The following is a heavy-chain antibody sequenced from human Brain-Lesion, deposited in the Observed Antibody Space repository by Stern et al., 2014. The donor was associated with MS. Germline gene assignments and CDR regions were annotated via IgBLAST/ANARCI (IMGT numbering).Heavy chain of an antibody. Sequence: VQLEESGAEVKKPGASVQVSCKASGYTFSSYDITWVRQASGHGLEWMGWINPYSGNTGYAQKFKGRVSMTSDPSISTVYMELTSLTSDDTAVYFCARAVRNQLLSEYWGQGTLVTVSS. D-gene: IGHD2-2*01. CDR2: INPYSGNT. V-gene: IGHV1-8*01. J-gene: IGHJ4*02. CDR1: GYTFSSYD. CDR3: ARAVRNQLLSEY.